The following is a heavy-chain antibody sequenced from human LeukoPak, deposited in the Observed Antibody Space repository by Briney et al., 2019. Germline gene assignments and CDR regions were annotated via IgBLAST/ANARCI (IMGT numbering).Heavy chain of an antibody. CDR2: ISYDGSNK. CDR1: GFTFSSYA. D-gene: IGHD3-10*01. CDR3: ASRDTMGSGSY. J-gene: IGHJ2*01. V-gene: IGHV3-30-3*01. Sequence: GGSLRLSCAASGFTFSSYAMHWVRQAPGKGLEWVAVISYDGSNKYYADSVKGRFTISRDNSKNTLYLQMNSLRAEDTAVYYCASRDTMGSGSYWGRGTLVTVSS.